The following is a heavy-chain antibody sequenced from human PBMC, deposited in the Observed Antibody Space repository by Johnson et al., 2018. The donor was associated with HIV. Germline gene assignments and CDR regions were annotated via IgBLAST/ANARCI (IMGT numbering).Heavy chain of an antibody. CDR3: ENDRDSSRWYWYDAFEI. CDR2: ISYDGNNK. CDR1: GFTFSSYP. Sequence: VQLVESGGGVVQPEMSLRLACAASGFTFSSYPMHWVRQAPGKGLEWVADISYDGNNKHYADSVKGRFNVSRDNSKRSVFLQMNSLRSEDTAVYYCENDRDSSRWYWYDAFEIWGQGTMVTGSS. D-gene: IGHD6-13*01. J-gene: IGHJ3*02. V-gene: IGHV3-30*18.